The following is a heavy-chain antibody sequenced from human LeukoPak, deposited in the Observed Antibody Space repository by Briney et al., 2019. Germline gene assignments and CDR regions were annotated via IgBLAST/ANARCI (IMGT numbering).Heavy chain of an antibody. CDR2: IYYSGST. V-gene: IGHV4-59*01. J-gene: IGHJ6*02. CDR1: GGSISSYY. D-gene: IGHD1-14*01. CDR3: ARIGIKNQETQNYYYGMDV. Sequence: ASETLSLTCTVSGGSISSYYWSWIRQPPGKGLEWIGYIYYSGSTNYNPSLKSRVTISVDTSKNQFSLKLSSVTAADTAVYYCARIGIKNQETQNYYYGMDVWGQGTTVTVSS.